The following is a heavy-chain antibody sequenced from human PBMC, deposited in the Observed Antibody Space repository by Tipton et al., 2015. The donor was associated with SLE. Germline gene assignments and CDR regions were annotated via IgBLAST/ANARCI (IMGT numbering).Heavy chain of an antibody. J-gene: IGHJ4*02. CDR3: AKSRSSLAYDSSGYFDY. Sequence: SLRLSCAASGFTFSSYAMSWVRQAPGKGLEWVSAISGSGGSTYYADSVKGRFTISRDNSKNTLYLQMNSLRAEDTAVYYCAKSRSSLAYDSSGYFDYWGQGTLVTVSS. D-gene: IGHD3-22*01. CDR2: ISGSGGST. V-gene: IGHV3-23*01. CDR1: GFTFSSYA.